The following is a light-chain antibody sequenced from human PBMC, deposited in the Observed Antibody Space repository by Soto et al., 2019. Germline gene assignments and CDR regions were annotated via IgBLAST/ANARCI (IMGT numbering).Light chain of an antibody. J-gene: IGKJ4*01. CDR2: GAS. Sequence: EIWLTQFPGTLSLSPGERATLSCRASQSVSSNLAWYQQKPGQAPRLLIYGASTRATGIPARFSGSGSGTEFTLTISSLQSEDFAVYYCQQYNNWPPLTFGGGTKVDIK. CDR3: QQYNNWPPLT. V-gene: IGKV3D-15*01. CDR1: QSVSSN.